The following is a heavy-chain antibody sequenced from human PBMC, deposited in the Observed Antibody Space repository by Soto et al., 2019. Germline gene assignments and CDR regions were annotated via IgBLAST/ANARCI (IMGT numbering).Heavy chain of an antibody. Sequence: SETLPLTCAVSGDSISSSYYWSWIRQPPGKRLEWIGYIYYSGSTNYNPSLKSRVTISVDTSKNQFSLKLSSVTAADTAVYYCASLNRGYWGHGTLVTVSS. J-gene: IGHJ4*01. D-gene: IGHD3-10*01. CDR2: IYYSGST. CDR3: ASLNRGY. V-gene: IGHV4-61*01. CDR1: GDSISSSYY.